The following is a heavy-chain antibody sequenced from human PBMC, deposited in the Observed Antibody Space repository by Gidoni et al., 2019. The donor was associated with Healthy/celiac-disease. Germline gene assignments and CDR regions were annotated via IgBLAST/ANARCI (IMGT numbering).Heavy chain of an antibody. V-gene: IGHV1-69*01. CDR1: GGTFSRYP. CDR3: ARGVVVVPAEDYYYYGMDV. D-gene: IGHD2-2*01. Sequence: QVQLVQSGAEVKKPGSSVKVSCKASGGTFSRYPISWVRQAPGQGLEWMGGIIPIFGTANYAQKFQGRVTITADESTSTAYMELSSLRSEDTAVYYCARGVVVVPAEDYYYYGMDVWGQGTTVTVSS. J-gene: IGHJ6*02. CDR2: IIPIFGTA.